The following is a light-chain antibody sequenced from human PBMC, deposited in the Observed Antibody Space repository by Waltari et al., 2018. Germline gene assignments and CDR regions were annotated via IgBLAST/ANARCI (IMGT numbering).Light chain of an antibody. Sequence: QSALTQPASVSGSPGQSITISCTGTSSDVGNYNLVSWYQQHPGTAPKLLIYEVNARPSGVSNRFAGSKSGNTASLTISGLQPEDEAVYYCCSYAGSTTFWVFGTGTKVTVL. CDR1: SSDVGNYNL. CDR3: CSYAGSTTFWV. CDR2: EVN. V-gene: IGLV2-23*02. J-gene: IGLJ1*01.